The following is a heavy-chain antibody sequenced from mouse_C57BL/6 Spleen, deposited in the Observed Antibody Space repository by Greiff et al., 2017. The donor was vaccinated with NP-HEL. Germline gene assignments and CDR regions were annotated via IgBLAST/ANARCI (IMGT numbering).Heavy chain of an antibody. CDR1: GYTFTDYY. V-gene: IGHV1-26*01. CDR3: ARGENYDYEAWFAY. CDR2: INPNNGGT. D-gene: IGHD2-4*01. J-gene: IGHJ3*01. Sequence: VQLQQSGPELVKPGASVKISCKASGYTFTDYYMNWVKQSHGKSLEWIGDINPNNGGTSYNQKFKGKATLTVDKSSSTAYMELRSLTSEDSAVYYCARGENYDYEAWFAYWGQGTLVTVSA.